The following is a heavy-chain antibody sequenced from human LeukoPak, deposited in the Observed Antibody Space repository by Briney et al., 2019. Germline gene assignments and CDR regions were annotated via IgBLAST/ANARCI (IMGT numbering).Heavy chain of an antibody. CDR2: ISISGSTI. D-gene: IGHD3-22*01. V-gene: IGHV3-48*03. CDR3: ARDGYYYDSSGYYVGYYYYYYGMDV. CDR1: GFTFSSYE. J-gene: IGHJ6*02. Sequence: GGSLRLSCAASGFTFSSYEMNWVRQAPGKGLEWVSYISISGSTIYYADSVKGRFTISRDNAKNSLYLQMNSLRAEDTAVYYCARDGYYYDSSGYYVGYYYYYYGMDVWGQGTTVTVSS.